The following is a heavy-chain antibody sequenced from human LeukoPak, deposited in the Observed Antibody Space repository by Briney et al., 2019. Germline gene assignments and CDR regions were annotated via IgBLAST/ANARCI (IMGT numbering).Heavy chain of an antibody. Sequence: SETLSLTCTVSGGSISSGDYYWSWIRQPPGKGLEWIGYIYYSGSTYYNPSLKSRVTISVDTSKNQFSLKLSSVTAADTAVYYCARSASGSYYFDYWGQGTLVTVSS. V-gene: IGHV4-30-4*08. D-gene: IGHD1-26*01. CDR1: GGSISSGDYY. CDR3: ARSASGSYYFDY. CDR2: IYYSGST. J-gene: IGHJ4*02.